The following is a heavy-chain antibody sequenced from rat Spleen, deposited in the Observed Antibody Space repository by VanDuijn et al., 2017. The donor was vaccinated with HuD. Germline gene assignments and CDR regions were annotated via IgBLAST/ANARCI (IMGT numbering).Heavy chain of an antibody. CDR1: GYTFTSYY. Sequence: QVQLQQSGTELAKPGSSVKISCKASGYTFTSYYISWIKQTTGQGLDYIGYINTGSGGTNYNENFKGKATLTVDKSSSTAFMQLSSLTPDDSAVYYCARSGPLYYGYTPFDYWGQGVMVTVSS. J-gene: IGHJ2*01. CDR2: INTGSGGT. CDR3: ARSGPLYYGYTPFDY. V-gene: IGHV1-43*01. D-gene: IGHD1-9*01.